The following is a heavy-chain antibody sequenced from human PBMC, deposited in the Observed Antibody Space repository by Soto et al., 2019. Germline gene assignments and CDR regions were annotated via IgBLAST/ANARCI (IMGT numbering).Heavy chain of an antibody. Sequence: GESLKISCKGSGYSFTSHCISWVRQMPGKGLEWMGRIDPSDSYTNYSPSFQGHVTFSADKSITTAYLQWSSLKASDTAVYYCARLPVVVPAISTAAVWGQGTLVTVSS. CDR1: GYSFTSHC. CDR2: IDPSDSYT. CDR3: ARLPVVVPAISTAAV. D-gene: IGHD2-21*02. V-gene: IGHV5-10-1*01. J-gene: IGHJ4*02.